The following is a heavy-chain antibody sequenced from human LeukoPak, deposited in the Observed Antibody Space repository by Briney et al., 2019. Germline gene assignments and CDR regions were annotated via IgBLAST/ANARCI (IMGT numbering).Heavy chain of an antibody. V-gene: IGHV1-69*13. CDR1: GGTFSSYA. CDR2: VIPIFGTA. CDR3: ATHYGRTIYYYGMDV. J-gene: IGHJ6*04. D-gene: IGHD3-10*01. Sequence: SSVNVSCKASGGTFSSYAISWVRQAPGQGLEWMGGVIPIFGTANYAQKFQGRVTITADESTSTAYMELSSLRSEDTAVYYCATHYGRTIYYYGMDVWGKGTTVTVSS.